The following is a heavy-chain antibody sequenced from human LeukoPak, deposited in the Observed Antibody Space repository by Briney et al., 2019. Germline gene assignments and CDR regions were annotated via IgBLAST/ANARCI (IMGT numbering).Heavy chain of an antibody. V-gene: IGHV3-7*03. CDR1: GFTLSSYW. D-gene: IGHD3-10*01. CDR2: IKEDGSEK. Sequence: GGSLRLSCAASGFTLSSYWMSWVRQAPGKGLEWVANIKEDGSEKYYVDSVKGRFTISRDNAKNSLYLHMNSLTAEDTAMYYCARDWVAGVPFDAFDIWGQGTLVTVSS. J-gene: IGHJ3*02. CDR3: ARDWVAGVPFDAFDI.